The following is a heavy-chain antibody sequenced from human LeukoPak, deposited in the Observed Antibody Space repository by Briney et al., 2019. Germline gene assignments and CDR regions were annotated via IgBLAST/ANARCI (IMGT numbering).Heavy chain of an antibody. J-gene: IGHJ4*02. CDR1: GFTFSSYE. V-gene: IGHV3-48*03. CDR2: ISSSGSTI. CDR3: ARGNYYDSSGYPDY. D-gene: IGHD3-22*01. Sequence: PGGSLRLSCAASGFTFSSYEMNWVRQAPGKGLEWVSYISSSGSTIYYANSVKGRFTISRDSAKNSLYLQMNSLRAEDTAVYYCARGNYYDSSGYPDYWGQGTLVTVSS.